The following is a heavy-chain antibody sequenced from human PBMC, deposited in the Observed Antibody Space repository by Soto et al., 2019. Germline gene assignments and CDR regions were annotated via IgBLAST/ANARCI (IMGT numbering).Heavy chain of an antibody. CDR2: ISGSGGST. D-gene: IGHD1-1*01. V-gene: IGHV3-23*01. J-gene: IGHJ5*01. CDR3: AKDPSPLQWVQRANWFVS. Sequence: EVQLLESGGGLVQPGGSLRRSCGASGFTFINYAMSSVRQAPGKGLEWVSAISGSGGSTYYADSVKGQFTIPRDNSKNTLYLQMNSLRAEDTAVYYCAKDPSPLQWVQRANWFVSWGQGTLVTVSS. CDR1: GFTFINYA.